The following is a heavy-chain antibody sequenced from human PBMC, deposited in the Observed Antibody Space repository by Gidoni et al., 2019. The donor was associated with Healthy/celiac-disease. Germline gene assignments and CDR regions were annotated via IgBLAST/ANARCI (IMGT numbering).Heavy chain of an antibody. J-gene: IGHJ4*02. Sequence: EVQLLESGGGLVQPGGSLRLSCAASGLPFSSYAISWVRQAQGKVLEWVSAISGSGGSTYYADSVKGRFTISRDNSKNTLYLQMNSLRAEDTAVYYCAKFVVVTATNPKQKEDYFDYWGQGTLVTVSS. CDR3: AKFVVVTATNPKQKEDYFDY. CDR1: GLPFSSYA. V-gene: IGHV3-23*01. CDR2: ISGSGGST. D-gene: IGHD2-21*02.